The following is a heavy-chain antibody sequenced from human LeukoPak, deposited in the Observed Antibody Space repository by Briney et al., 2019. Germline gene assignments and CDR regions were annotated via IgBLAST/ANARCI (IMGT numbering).Heavy chain of an antibody. J-gene: IGHJ3*02. Sequence: ASVKVSCKASGYTFTSYYMHWVRQAPGQGLEWMGIINPSGGSTSYAQKFQGRVTMTRDTSTSTAYMDLRSLKSDDTAIYYCARRSSTHAFDIWGQGTMLTVSP. CDR1: GYTFTSYY. CDR3: ARRSSTHAFDI. V-gene: IGHV1-46*01. CDR2: INPSGGST. D-gene: IGHD3-10*01.